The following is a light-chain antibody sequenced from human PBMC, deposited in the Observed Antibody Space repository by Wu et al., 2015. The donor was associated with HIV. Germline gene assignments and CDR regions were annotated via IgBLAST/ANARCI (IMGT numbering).Light chain of an antibody. CDR3: QQYNDWLPIT. J-gene: IGKJ5*01. Sequence: EIVMTQSPATLSVSPGERATLSCRASQSINYNLAWYQQKPGLPPRLLIYSASSRATHIPDRFSGGGSGTEFTLTISSLQSEDFAVYYCQQYNDWLPITFGQGTRVEIK. CDR1: QSINYN. CDR2: SAS. V-gene: IGKV3-15*01.